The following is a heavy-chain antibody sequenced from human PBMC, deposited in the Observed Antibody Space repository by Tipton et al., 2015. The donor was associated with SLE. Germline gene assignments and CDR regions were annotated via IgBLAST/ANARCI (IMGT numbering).Heavy chain of an antibody. CDR1: GGSFSGYY. D-gene: IGHD5-18*01. V-gene: IGHV4-34*01. J-gene: IGHJ2*01. CDR2: INHSGST. Sequence: TLSLTCAVYGGSFSGYYWSWIRQPPGKGLEWIGEINHSGSTNYNPSLKSRVTISVDTSKNQFSLKLSSVTAADTALYYCARGGTAMAYWYFDLWGRGTLVTVSS. CDR3: ARGGTAMAYWYFDL.